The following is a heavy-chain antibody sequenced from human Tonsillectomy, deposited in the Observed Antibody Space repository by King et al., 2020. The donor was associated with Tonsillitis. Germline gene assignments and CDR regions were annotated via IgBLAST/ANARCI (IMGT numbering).Heavy chain of an antibody. CDR1: GGSISSSNW. V-gene: IGHV4-4*02. Sequence: QLQESGPGLVKPSGTLSLTCAVSGGSISSSNWWSLVRQPPGKGLEWIGETYHSGSTNYNPSLKSRVTISVDKSKNQFSLKLTSVTAADTAMYYCARVGSVTTSEFDYWGQGTLVTVSS. CDR3: ARVGSVTTSEFDY. J-gene: IGHJ4*02. D-gene: IGHD4-17*01. CDR2: TYHSGST.